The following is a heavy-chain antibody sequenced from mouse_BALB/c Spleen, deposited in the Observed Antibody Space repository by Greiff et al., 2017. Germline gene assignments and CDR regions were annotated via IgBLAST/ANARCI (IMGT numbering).Heavy chain of an antibody. D-gene: IGHD1-2*01. Sequence: EVMLVESGGGLVQPGGSRKLSCAASGFTFSSFGMHWVRQAPEKGLEWVAYISSGSSTIYYADTVKGRFTISRDNPKNTLFLQMTSLRSEDTAMYYCARRPTAGAMDYWGQGTSVTVSS. CDR1: GFTFSSFG. J-gene: IGHJ4*01. CDR3: ARRPTAGAMDY. V-gene: IGHV5-17*02. CDR2: ISSGSSTI.